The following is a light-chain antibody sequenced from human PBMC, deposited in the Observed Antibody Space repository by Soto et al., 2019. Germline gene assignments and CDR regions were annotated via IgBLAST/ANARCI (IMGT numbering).Light chain of an antibody. J-gene: IGLJ1*01. Sequence: QSALTQPASVSGSHGQSITISCTGTSSDVGSYNLVAWYQQHRGQAPQLMIYEVSKRPSGVSNRFSGYKSGNTASLPISGLQAEDEADYYCCSYAGSSVFGTGTKVTVL. CDR3: CSYAGSSV. CDR2: EVS. V-gene: IGLV2-23*02. CDR1: SSDVGSYNL.